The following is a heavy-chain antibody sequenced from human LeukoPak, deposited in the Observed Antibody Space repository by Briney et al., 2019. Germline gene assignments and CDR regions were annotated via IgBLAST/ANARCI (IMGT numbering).Heavy chain of an antibody. CDR3: ARSSSYYAYFDY. D-gene: IGHD1-26*01. Sequence: SSETLSLTCTVSGGSISSYYWSWIRQPPGKGLEWIGYIYYSGSTNYNPSLKSRVTISLDTSKNQFSLKLSSVSAADTAVYYCARSSSYYAYFDYWGQGTLVTVSS. V-gene: IGHV4-59*01. J-gene: IGHJ4*02. CDR1: GGSISSYY. CDR2: IYYSGST.